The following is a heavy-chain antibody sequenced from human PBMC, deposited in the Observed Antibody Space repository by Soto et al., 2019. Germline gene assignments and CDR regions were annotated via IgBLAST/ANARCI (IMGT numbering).Heavy chain of an antibody. Sequence: PSETLSLTCTVSGGSISSSSYYWGWISQPPGKGLEWIGSIYYSGSTYYNPSLKSRVTISVDTSKNQFSLKLSSVTAADTAVYYCAGIWDWYYYGMDVWGQGTTVTVSS. V-gene: IGHV4-39*01. CDR2: IYYSGST. J-gene: IGHJ6*02. CDR1: GGSISSSSYY. D-gene: IGHD1-26*01. CDR3: AGIWDWYYYGMDV.